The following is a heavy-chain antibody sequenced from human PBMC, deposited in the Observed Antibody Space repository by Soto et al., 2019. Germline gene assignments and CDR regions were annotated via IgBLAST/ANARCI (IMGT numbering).Heavy chain of an antibody. CDR2: ISGSGGST. V-gene: IGHV3-23*01. CDR3: EKIPQSSSWYLDAFEI. J-gene: IGHJ3*02. D-gene: IGHD6-13*01. CDR1: GFTFSSYA. Sequence: EVQLLESGGGLVQPGGSLRLSCAASGFTFSSYAMSWVRQAPGKGLEWVSAISGSGGSTYYADSVKGRFTISRDNSKNTLYLQMNSLRAEDTAVYYCEKIPQSSSWYLDAFEIWGQGTMVTVSS.